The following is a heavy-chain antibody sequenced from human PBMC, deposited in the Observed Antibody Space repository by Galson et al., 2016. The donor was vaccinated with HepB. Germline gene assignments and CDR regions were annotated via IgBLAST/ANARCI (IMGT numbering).Heavy chain of an antibody. CDR1: GFTFGSYG. Sequence: SLRLSCAASGFTFGSYGMTWVRQAPGKGLAWVSAISDTGDSSHYADSVKGRFTISRDNSKKPLYLQMTSLRAEDTAVYYCARDSSGWYGIFDYWGQGTLVTVSS. J-gene: IGHJ4*02. CDR2: ISDTGDSS. D-gene: IGHD6-19*01. V-gene: IGHV3-23*01. CDR3: ARDSSGWYGIFDY.